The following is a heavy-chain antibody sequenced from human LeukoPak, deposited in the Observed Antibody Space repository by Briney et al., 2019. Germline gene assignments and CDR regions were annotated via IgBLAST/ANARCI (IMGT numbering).Heavy chain of an antibody. CDR3: ARVAGSIDY. Sequence: GASVKVSCKASGYTFTTYDINWVRQATGQGREWMGWMNPNSGYKGYAQKFQGRVTITRDTSRSTAYMELSSLRSEDTAVYYCARVAGSIDYWGQGTLVTVSS. D-gene: IGHD6-19*01. CDR2: MNPNSGYK. J-gene: IGHJ4*02. CDR1: GYTFTTYD. V-gene: IGHV1-8*03.